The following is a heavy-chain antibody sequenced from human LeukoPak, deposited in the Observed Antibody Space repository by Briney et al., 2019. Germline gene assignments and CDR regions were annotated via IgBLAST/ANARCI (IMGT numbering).Heavy chain of an antibody. CDR3: ASPYRGNCSGGSCYSFYYGMDV. CDR1: GYTFTSYG. J-gene: IGHJ6*02. D-gene: IGHD2-15*01. V-gene: IGHV1-18*01. CDR2: ISAYNGNT. Sequence: ASVKVSCKASGYTFTSYGISWVRQAPGQGLEWMGWISAYNGNTNYAQKLQGRVTMTTDTSTSTAYMELRSLRSDDTAVYYCASPYRGNCSGGSCYSFYYGMDVWGQGTTVTVSS.